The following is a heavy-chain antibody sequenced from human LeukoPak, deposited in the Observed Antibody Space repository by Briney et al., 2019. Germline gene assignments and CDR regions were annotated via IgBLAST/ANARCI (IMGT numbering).Heavy chain of an antibody. J-gene: IGHJ5*02. D-gene: IGHD2-21*02. CDR3: ARGSIVVVTAIPGWFDP. CDR1: GGSISSGGYS. Sequence: NPSETLSLTCTVSGGSISSGGYSWSWIRQPPGKGLEWIGYIYHSGSTYYNPSLKSRVTISVDRSKNQFSLKLSSVTAADTAVYYCARGSIVVVTAIPGWFDPWGQGTLVTISS. CDR2: IYHSGST. V-gene: IGHV4-30-2*01.